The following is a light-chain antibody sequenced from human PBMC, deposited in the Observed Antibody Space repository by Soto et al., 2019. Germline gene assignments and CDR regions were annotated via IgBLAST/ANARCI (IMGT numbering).Light chain of an antibody. J-gene: IGKJ2*01. CDR3: QQYNNWPPYT. CDR1: QSVSSN. V-gene: IGKV3-15*01. Sequence: EIVMTQSPVTLSVSPGERATLSCRASQSVSSNLAWYQQKFGQAPTLLIYGASTRATGIPARFSGNGSGTEFTLTISSLQSEDFAIYYCQQYNNWPPYTFGQGTKLEIK. CDR2: GAS.